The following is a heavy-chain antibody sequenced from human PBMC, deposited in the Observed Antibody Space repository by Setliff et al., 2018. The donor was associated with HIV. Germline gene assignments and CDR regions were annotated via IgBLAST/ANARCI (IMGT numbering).Heavy chain of an antibody. Sequence: ASVKVSCKASGYTFTDFYIHWVRQAPGQGLEWVGRINPKSGVADYLKKFQGRVTMTTDTSTNTAHMELIRPRFDDTAVYYCARAHFLVAMTRNWFDPWGQGTLVTVSS. CDR2: INPKSGVA. V-gene: IGHV1-2*06. J-gene: IGHJ5*02. D-gene: IGHD5-12*01. CDR1: GYTFTDFY. CDR3: ARAHFLVAMTRNWFDP.